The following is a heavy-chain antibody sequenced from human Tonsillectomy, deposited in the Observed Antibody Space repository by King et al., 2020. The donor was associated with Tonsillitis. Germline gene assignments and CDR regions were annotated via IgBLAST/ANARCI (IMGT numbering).Heavy chain of an antibody. CDR3: AKDSSGVAGARGGDYYYYGMDV. CDR1: GFTFSSYG. CDR2: ISYDGSNK. J-gene: IGHJ6*02. Sequence: VQLVESGGGVVQPGRSLRLSCAASGFTFSSYGMHWVRQAPGKGLEWVAVISYDGSNKYYADSVKGRFTISRDNSKNTLYLQMNSLRAEDTAVYYCAKDSSGVAGARGGDYYYYGMDVWGQGTTVTVSS. D-gene: IGHD6-19*01. V-gene: IGHV3-30*18.